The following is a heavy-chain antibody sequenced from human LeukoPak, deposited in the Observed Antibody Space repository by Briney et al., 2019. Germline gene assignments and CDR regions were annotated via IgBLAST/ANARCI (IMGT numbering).Heavy chain of an antibody. V-gene: IGHV1-46*01. J-gene: IGHJ3*02. D-gene: IGHD3-22*01. CDR3: ARGTRITTGAFDI. CDR2: INPSGGST. CDR1: GYTFTSYD. Sequence: ASVKVSCKASGYTFTSYDINWVRQATGQGLEWMGIINPSGGSTSYAQKFQGRVTMTRDMSTSTVYMELSSLRSEDTAVYYCARGTRITTGAFDIWGQGTMVTVSS.